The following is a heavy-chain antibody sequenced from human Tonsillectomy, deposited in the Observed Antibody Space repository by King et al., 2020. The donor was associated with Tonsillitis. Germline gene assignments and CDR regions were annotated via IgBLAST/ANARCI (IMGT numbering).Heavy chain of an antibody. Sequence: VQLVESGGGLVKPGGSLRLSCAASGFTFSSYSMNWVRQAPEKGLEWVSSISSSSSYIYYADSVKGRFTISRDNANNSLYLQMTSLRAEDTAVYYCARVQQLIRWGQGPLVTLSS. CDR1: GFTFSSYS. V-gene: IGHV3-21*01. CDR3: ARVQQLIR. J-gene: IGHJ4*02. D-gene: IGHD6-13*01. CDR2: ISSSSSYI.